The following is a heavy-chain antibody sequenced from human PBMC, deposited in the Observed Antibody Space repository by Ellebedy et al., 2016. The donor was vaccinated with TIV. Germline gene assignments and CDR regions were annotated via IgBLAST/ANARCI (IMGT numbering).Heavy chain of an antibody. CDR2: ITHSGST. V-gene: IGHV4-34*01. CDR1: GGSLSGYY. J-gene: IGHJ4*02. CDR3: ARGLARDY. Sequence: MPSETLSLTCAVYGGSLSGYYWGWIRQPPGKGLEWIGEITHSGSTNYNPSLKSRVTISVDTSKNQFSLNLSSVTAADTAVYYCARGLARDYWGQGTLVTVSS.